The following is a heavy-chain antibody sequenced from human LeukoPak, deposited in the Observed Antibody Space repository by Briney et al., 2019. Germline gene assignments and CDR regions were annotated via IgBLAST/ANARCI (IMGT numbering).Heavy chain of an antibody. Sequence: SVKVSCKASGGTFCSYAISWVRQAPGQGLEWMGGIIPIFGTANYAQKFQGRVTITADESTSTAYMELSSLRSEDTAVYYCARDNFGVSGYYNYWGQGTLVTVSS. V-gene: IGHV1-69*13. CDR3: ARDNFGVSGYYNY. J-gene: IGHJ4*02. CDR2: IIPIFGTA. D-gene: IGHD2-15*01. CDR1: GGTFCSYA.